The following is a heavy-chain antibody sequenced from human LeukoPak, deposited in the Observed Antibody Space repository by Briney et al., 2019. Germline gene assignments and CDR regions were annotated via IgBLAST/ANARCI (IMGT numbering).Heavy chain of an antibody. CDR3: ARDPRRDGYNVFFDY. CDR2: IIPIFGTA. D-gene: IGHD5-24*01. CDR1: GGTFSSYA. J-gene: IGHJ4*02. V-gene: IGHV1-69*05. Sequence: GASVKVSCKASGGTFSSYAISWVRQAPGQGLEWMGGIIPIFGTANYAQKFQGRVTMTRDTSISTAYMELSRLRSDDTAVYYCARDPRRDGYNVFFDYWGQGTLVTVSS.